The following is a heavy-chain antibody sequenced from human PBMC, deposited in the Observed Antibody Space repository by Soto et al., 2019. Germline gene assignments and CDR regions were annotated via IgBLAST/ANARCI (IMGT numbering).Heavy chain of an antibody. Sequence: PGGSLRLSCAASGVTFSDYYMSWIRQAPGKGLEWVSYISSSGSTIYYADSVKGRFTISRDNAKNSLYLQMNSLRAEDTAVYYCAREATGELYYYDSSGYHNWFDPWGQGTLVTVSS. CDR3: AREATGELYYYDSSGYHNWFDP. V-gene: IGHV3-11*01. D-gene: IGHD3-22*01. J-gene: IGHJ5*02. CDR2: ISSSGSTI. CDR1: GVTFSDYY.